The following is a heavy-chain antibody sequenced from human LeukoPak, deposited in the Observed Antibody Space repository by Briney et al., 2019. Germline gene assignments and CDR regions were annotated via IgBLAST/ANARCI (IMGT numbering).Heavy chain of an antibody. CDR1: GGSISSGGYY. D-gene: IGHD4-17*01. V-gene: IGHV4-30-2*01. CDR3: VRDLGVYGDYGHAFDI. Sequence: SETLSLTCTVSGGSISSGGYYWSWIRQPPGKGLEWIGYIYHSGSTYYNPSLKSRVTISVDRSKNQFSLKLSSVTAADTAVYYCVRDLGVYGDYGHAFDIWGQGTMVTVSS. J-gene: IGHJ3*02. CDR2: IYHSGST.